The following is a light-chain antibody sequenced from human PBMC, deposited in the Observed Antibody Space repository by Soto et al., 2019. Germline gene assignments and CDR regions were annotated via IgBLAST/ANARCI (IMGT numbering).Light chain of an antibody. CDR1: QSVSSSY. CDR2: GAS. J-gene: IGKJ5*01. V-gene: IGKV3D-20*02. Sequence: EIVLTQSPGTLSFSPGERATLTCRASQSVSSSYLAWFQQKPGQAPRLLIYGASSRATGIPDRFSGSGSGTDFTLTISRLEPEDFAVYYCQQRRNWPPITFGQGTRLEIK. CDR3: QQRRNWPPIT.